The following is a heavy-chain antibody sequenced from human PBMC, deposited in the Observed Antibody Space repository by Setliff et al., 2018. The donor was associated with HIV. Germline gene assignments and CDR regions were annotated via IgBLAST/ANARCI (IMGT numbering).Heavy chain of an antibody. Sequence: ASVKVSCKASGYTFTSYGISWVRQAPGQGLEWMGWISAYNGNTNYAQKLQGRVTMTTDTSTSTAYMELRSLRSDDTAVYCCAREEGGSGYPLGMDVWGQGTTVTVSS. CDR1: GYTFTSYG. V-gene: IGHV1-18*01. CDR3: AREEGGSGYPLGMDV. CDR2: ISAYNGNT. J-gene: IGHJ6*02. D-gene: IGHD3-22*01.